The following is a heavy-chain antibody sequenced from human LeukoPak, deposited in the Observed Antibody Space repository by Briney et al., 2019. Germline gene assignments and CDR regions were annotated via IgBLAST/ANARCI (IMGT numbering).Heavy chain of an antibody. CDR3: ARGHTVGATSN. V-gene: IGHV1-69*06. CDR1: GGTFSSYE. J-gene: IGHJ4*02. D-gene: IGHD1-26*01. CDR2: IIPMFGTA. Sequence: ASVKVSCKASGGTFSSYEISWVRQAPGQGLEWMGGIIPMFGTAKYAQKFQGRVTITADKSTSTAYMELSSLRSEDTAVYYCARGHTVGATSNWGQGTLVTVSS.